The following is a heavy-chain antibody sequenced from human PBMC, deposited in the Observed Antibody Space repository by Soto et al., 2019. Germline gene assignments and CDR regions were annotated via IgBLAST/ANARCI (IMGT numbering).Heavy chain of an antibody. CDR3: AKDIVAAAGFTYFDY. J-gene: IGHJ4*02. CDR1: GFTFDDYA. CDR2: ISWNSGSI. Sequence: EVQLVESGGGLVQPGRSLRLSCAASGFTFDDYAMHWVRQAPGKGLEWVSGISWNSGSIGYADSVKGRFTISRDNAKNSLYLQMNSLRAEDTALYYCAKDIVAAAGFTYFDYWGQGTLVTVSS. D-gene: IGHD6-13*01. V-gene: IGHV3-9*01.